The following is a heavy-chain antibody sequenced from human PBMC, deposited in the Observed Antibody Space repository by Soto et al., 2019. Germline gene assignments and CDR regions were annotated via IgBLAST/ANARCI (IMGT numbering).Heavy chain of an antibody. CDR3: ARGNRYSSSWYSY. J-gene: IGHJ4*02. D-gene: IGHD6-13*01. Sequence: QVQLQQWGAGLLKPSETLSLTCAVYGGSFRGYYWSWIRQPPGKGLEWIGEINHSGSTNYNPSLKSRVTISVDTSKNQFSLKLSSVTAADTAVYYCARGNRYSSSWYSYWGQGTLVTVSS. CDR2: INHSGST. CDR1: GGSFRGYY. V-gene: IGHV4-34*01.